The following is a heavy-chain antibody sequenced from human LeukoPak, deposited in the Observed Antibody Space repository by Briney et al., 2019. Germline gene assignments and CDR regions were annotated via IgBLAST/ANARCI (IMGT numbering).Heavy chain of an antibody. CDR2: INPNSGGT. Sequence: ASVKVSCKASGYTFTGYYMHWVRQAPGQGLEWMGWINPNSGGTNYAQKFQGRVTMTRDTSISTAYMELSRLRSDDTAVYYCARAPAYYDILTGYYSGYYFDYWGQGTLVTVSS. J-gene: IGHJ4*02. V-gene: IGHV1-2*02. CDR3: ARAPAYYDILTGYYSGYYFDY. D-gene: IGHD3-9*01. CDR1: GYTFTGYY.